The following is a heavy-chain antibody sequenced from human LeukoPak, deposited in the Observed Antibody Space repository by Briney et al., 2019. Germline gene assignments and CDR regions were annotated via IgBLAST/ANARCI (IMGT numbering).Heavy chain of an antibody. V-gene: IGHV3-64*01. D-gene: IGHD6-13*01. CDR1: GFTFSSYA. CDR3: ARDGGPTAAAGTDY. Sequence: GGSLRLSCAPAGFTFSSYARRWVRPAPGKGLENVSAMSRNGASTYYANSVKGRFTISRDTSTNMLYLQMGSLRAEDMAVYYCARDGGPTAAAGTDYWGQGTLVIVSS. CDR2: MSRNGAST. J-gene: IGHJ4*02.